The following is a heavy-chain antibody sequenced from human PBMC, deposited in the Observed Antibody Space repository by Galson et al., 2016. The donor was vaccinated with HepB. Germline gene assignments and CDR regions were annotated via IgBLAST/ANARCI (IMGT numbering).Heavy chain of an antibody. Sequence: SLRLSCAASGFTFSRYWMHWVRQAPGKGLVWFSRINSDGSSTTCADSVKGRFTISRDNAKNTLYLQMNSLRTEDTAVYYCARDPSRSIFDYGGDYWGQGTTVTVSS. CDR1: GFTFSRYW. CDR3: ARDPSRSIFDYGGDY. J-gene: IGHJ4*03. CDR2: INSDGSST. V-gene: IGHV3-74*01. D-gene: IGHD4/OR15-4a*01.